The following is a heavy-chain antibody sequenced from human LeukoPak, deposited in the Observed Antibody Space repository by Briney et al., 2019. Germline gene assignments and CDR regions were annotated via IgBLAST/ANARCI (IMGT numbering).Heavy chain of an antibody. Sequence: PGGSLRLSCAASGFTFSDYYMSWIRQAPGKGLEWVSYISSSSSYTNYADSVKGRFTISRDNAKNSLYLQMNSLRAEDTAVYCCARDPYYYGSGRYYYGMDVWGKGTTVTVSS. CDR2: ISSSSSYT. CDR1: GFTFSDYY. V-gene: IGHV3-11*06. J-gene: IGHJ6*04. D-gene: IGHD3-10*01. CDR3: ARDPYYYGSGRYYYGMDV.